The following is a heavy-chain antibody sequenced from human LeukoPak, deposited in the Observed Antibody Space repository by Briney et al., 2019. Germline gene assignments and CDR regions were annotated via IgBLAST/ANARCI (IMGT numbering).Heavy chain of an antibody. J-gene: IGHJ4*02. CDR1: GFTFDDYA. V-gene: IGHV3-9*03. CDR2: ISWNSGSI. D-gene: IGHD3-10*01. CDR3: ARSGGWFGEPFDY. Sequence: GGSLRLSCAASGFTFDDYAMHWVRQAPGKGLEWVSGISWNSGSIGYADSVKGRFTISRDNAKNSLYLQMNSLRAEDMALYYCARSGGWFGEPFDYWGQGTLVTVSS.